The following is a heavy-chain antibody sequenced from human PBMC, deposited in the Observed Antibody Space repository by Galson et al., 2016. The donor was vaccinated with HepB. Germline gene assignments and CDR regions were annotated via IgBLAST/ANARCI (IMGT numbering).Heavy chain of an antibody. CDR1: GYSFTTSY. V-gene: IGHV1-46*01. J-gene: IGHJ5*01. CDR2: INPNGGRT. CDR3: AADLGMTGRAGVDS. D-gene: IGHD3-10*01. Sequence: SVKVSCKASGYSFTTSYMHWVRQASGQGLEWMGMINPNGGRTRYPQKFQGRVTMTRDTSTSTVYMDLNSLRSDDTAMYFCAADLGMTGRAGVDSWGQGTPVTVSS.